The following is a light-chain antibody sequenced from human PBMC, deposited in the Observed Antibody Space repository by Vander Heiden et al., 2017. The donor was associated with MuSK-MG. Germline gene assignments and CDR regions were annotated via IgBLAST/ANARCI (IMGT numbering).Light chain of an antibody. V-gene: IGLV2-14*04. CDR1: SSDVGANHY. CDR2: DVS. CDR3: SAYTNSRSLV. Sequence: PGQSITIPCSGTSSDVGANHYVSWLQQHPGKAPKLIIHDVSDRPSGVSIRFSGSKSGSTASLIISGLQAEDEADYYCSAYTNSRSLVFGGGTKLTVL. J-gene: IGLJ3*02.